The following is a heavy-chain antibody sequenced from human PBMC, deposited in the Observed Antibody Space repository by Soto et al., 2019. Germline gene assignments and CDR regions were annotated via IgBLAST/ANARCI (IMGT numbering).Heavy chain of an antibody. Sequence: QVQLQESGPGLVKPSETLSLTCAVSGYSISSGYYWGWIRQPPGKGLEWIGSIYHSGSTYYNPSLKSRVTISVDTSKNQFSLKLSSVTAADTAVYYCARDTVLRFFYFDYWGQGTLVTVSS. CDR1: GYSISSGYY. V-gene: IGHV4-38-2*02. CDR3: ARDTVLRFFYFDY. J-gene: IGHJ4*02. D-gene: IGHD3-3*01. CDR2: IYHSGST.